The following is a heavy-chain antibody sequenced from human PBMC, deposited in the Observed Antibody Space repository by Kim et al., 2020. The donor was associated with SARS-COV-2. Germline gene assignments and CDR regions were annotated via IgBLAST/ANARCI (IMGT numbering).Heavy chain of an antibody. J-gene: IGHJ4*02. CDR3: ARSVRWTTVTFFDY. CDR2: ISYDGSNK. CDR1: GFTFSSYA. D-gene: IGHD4-17*01. Sequence: GGSLRLSCAASGFTFSSYAMHWVRQAPGKGLEWVAVISYDGSNKYYADSVKGRFTISRDNSKNTLYLQMNSLRAEDTAVYYCARSVRWTTVTFFDYWGQGTLVTVSS. V-gene: IGHV3-30*04.